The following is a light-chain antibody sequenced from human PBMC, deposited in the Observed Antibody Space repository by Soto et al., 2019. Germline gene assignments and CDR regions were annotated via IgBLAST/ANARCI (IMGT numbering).Light chain of an antibody. CDR1: SSNIGAGYD. J-gene: IGLJ2*01. CDR3: QSYDGGLGGKVV. CDR2: GNN. V-gene: IGLV1-40*01. Sequence: QSVLTQSPSVSGAPGQSVTISCTGTSSNIGAGYDVHWYQQLPGTAPKLLIYGNNIRPSGVPDRFSGSKSDSSASPAISDLQTEDEADYYCQSYDGGLGGKVVFGGGTKLTVL.